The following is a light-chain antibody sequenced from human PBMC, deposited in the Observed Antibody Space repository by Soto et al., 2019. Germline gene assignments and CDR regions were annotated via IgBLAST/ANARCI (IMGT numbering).Light chain of an antibody. CDR1: SSDVGSYNL. CDR2: EGS. Sequence: QSVLTQPASVSGSPGQSITISCTGTSSDVGSYNLVSWYQQHPGKAPKLMIYEGSKRPSGVSNSFSGSKSGNTASLTISGLQAEDEADYYCCSYAGSSTYYVFGTGTKVTVL. V-gene: IGLV2-23*01. J-gene: IGLJ1*01. CDR3: CSYAGSSTYYV.